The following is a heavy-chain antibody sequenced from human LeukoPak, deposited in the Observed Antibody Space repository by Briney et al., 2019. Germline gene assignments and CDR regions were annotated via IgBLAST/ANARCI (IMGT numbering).Heavy chain of an antibody. CDR1: GYNFNTYW. CDR3: ASRPFETTVVPWDFY. CDR2: IRPMNSDV. D-gene: IGHD4-23*01. J-gene: IGHJ4*02. V-gene: IGHV5-51*01. Sequence: GESLKISFKGSGYNFNTYWVAWVRPLPGKGLEWMGIIRPMNSDVRYSPSFQGQVTISADRSINTAYLQWSSLTASDTAMYYCASRPFETTVVPWDFYWGQGTQVTVSS.